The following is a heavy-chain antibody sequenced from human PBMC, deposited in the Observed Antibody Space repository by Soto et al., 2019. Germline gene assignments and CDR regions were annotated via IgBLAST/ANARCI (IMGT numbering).Heavy chain of an antibody. CDR2: INHSGSN. CDR1: GGSFSGYY. Sequence: QVQLQQWGAGLLKPSETLSLTCAVYGGSFSGYYWTWIRQPPETGLEWIGEINHSGSNNYNPSLKSRVTISVDTSNNQFSLKLTSVTAADTAVYYCARDKITGLFDYWGQGTLVTVSS. J-gene: IGHJ4*02. CDR3: ARDKITGLFDY. D-gene: IGHD2-8*02. V-gene: IGHV4-34*01.